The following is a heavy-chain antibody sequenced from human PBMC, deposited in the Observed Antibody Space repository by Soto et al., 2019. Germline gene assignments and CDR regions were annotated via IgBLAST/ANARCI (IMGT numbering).Heavy chain of an antibody. J-gene: IGHJ5*02. V-gene: IGHV4-31*03. CDR3: ARRGGVGVVTAIPLKSRWFDP. CDR1: GGSISSGGYY. Sequence: QVQLQESGPGLVKPSQTLSLTCTVSGGSISSGGYYWSWIRQHPGKGLEWIGYIYYSGSTYYNPSLKSRVTISVDTSKNQFSLKLSSVTAADTAVYYCARRGGVGVVTAIPLKSRWFDPWGQGTLVTVSS. CDR2: IYYSGST. D-gene: IGHD2-21*02.